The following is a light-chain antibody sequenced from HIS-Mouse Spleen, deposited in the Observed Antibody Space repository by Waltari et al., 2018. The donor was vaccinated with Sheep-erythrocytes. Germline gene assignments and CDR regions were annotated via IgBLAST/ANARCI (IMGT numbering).Light chain of an antibody. J-gene: IGLJ2*01. V-gene: IGLV2-8*01. CDR2: EVS. Sequence: QSALTQPPSASGSPGQSVTISCTGTSSDVGGYNYVSWYQQHPGKAPKLMIYEVSKRPSGVPDRFSGSKSGSTASLTISGLQAEDEADYYCCSYAGSYNVVFGGGTKLTVL. CDR1: SSDVGGYNY. CDR3: CSYAGSYNVV.